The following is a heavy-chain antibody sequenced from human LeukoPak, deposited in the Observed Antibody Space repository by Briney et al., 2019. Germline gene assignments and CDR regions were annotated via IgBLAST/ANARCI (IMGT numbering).Heavy chain of an antibody. D-gene: IGHD3-22*01. CDR1: GFSVSTSY. J-gene: IGHJ4*02. V-gene: IGHV3-53*01. Sequence: GGSLRLSCAASGFSVSTSYMSWVRQAPGKGLEYVSVLYDGGDTYYAESVKGRFTISRDNSKSTVYLQMNSLRVEDTAVYYCARAAYDSGGYTANHDFWGQGTLVTVSS. CDR3: ARAAYDSGGYTANHDF. CDR2: LYDGGDT.